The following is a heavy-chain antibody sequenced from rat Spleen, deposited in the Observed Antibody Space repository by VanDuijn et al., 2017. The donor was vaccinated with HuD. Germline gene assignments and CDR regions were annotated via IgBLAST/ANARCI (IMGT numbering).Heavy chain of an antibody. CDR1: GFSLTSYH. Sequence: QVQLKESGPGLVQPSQTLSLTCTVSGFSLTSYHISWVRQPPGKGLECLGVIWIDGNTGYTSFLKSRLSTSRDTSRSHVFLKMTSLQTEDTATYYCDRERYYGYNSWYFDCWGPGTMVTVSS. CDR2: IWIDGNT. J-gene: IGHJ1*01. CDR3: DRERYYGYNSWYFDC. V-gene: IGHV2-43*01. D-gene: IGHD1-9*01.